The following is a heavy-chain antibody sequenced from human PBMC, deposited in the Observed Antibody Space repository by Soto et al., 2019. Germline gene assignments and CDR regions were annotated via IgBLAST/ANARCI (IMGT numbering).Heavy chain of an antibody. Sequence: GGSLRLSCAASGFTFSISWMTWVRQAPGKGLEWVANIKQDGSEKYYVDSVKGRFTISRDNAKSSLYLQMNSLRAEDTAVYYCARPLRVFVAEARDSYYYGMDVWAKGPRSPSP. D-gene: IGHD2-21*01. CDR2: IKQDGSEK. CDR1: GFTFSISW. CDR3: ARPLRVFVAEARDSYYYGMDV. J-gene: IGHJ6*02. V-gene: IGHV3-7*01.